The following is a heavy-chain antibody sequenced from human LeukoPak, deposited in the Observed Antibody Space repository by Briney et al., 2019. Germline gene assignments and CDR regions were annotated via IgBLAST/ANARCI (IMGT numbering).Heavy chain of an antibody. V-gene: IGHV1-69*13. D-gene: IGHD2-2*01. CDR3: YSLGYCSSTSCYEGVDY. Sequence: GASVKVSCKASGGTFSSDAINWVRLAPGHGLEWMGGITPIFGTANYAQKFQGRVTITADEFTSTVYMELSSLRSEDTAMYYCYSLGYCSSTSCYEGVDYWGQGTLVTVSS. CDR2: ITPIFGTA. CDR1: GGTFSSDA. J-gene: IGHJ4*02.